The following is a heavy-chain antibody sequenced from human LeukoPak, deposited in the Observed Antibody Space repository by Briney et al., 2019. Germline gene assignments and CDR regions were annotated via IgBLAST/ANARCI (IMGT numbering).Heavy chain of an antibody. J-gene: IGHJ3*02. CDR1: GASISRSDYF. CDR3: ARHSSGSGIEAFDI. V-gene: IGHV4-39*01. Sequence: SETLSLTCTVSGASISRSDYFWGWIRQPPGKGLEWIGSIYYSGSTYYSPALKGRLTISVETSKNQFSLTLSSVTAADTAVYYCARHSSGSGIEAFDIWGQGTMVTVSS. CDR2: IYYSGST. D-gene: IGHD3-10*01.